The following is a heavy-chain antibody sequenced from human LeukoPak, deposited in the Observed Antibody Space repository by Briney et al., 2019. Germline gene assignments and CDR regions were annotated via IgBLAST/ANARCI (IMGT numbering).Heavy chain of an antibody. CDR3: AKHDSSGLWYV. V-gene: IGHV3-23*01. CDR2: ISGSGDST. Sequence: GGSLRLSCAASAFTFSNYAMNWVRQAPGKGLEWVSVISGSGDSTHYADSVKGRFTISRDNSKNTLYLQMNSLRAEDTAVYYCAKHDSSGLWYVWGKGTTVTVSS. CDR1: AFTFSNYA. J-gene: IGHJ6*04. D-gene: IGHD6-19*01.